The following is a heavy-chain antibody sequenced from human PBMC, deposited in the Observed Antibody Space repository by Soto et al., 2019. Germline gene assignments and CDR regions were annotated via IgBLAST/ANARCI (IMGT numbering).Heavy chain of an antibody. CDR1: GGTFSSYA. CDR2: IIPIFGTA. D-gene: IGHD6-13*01. J-gene: IGHJ5*02. Sequence: ASVKVSCKASGGTFSSYAISWVRQAPGQGLEWMGGIIPIFGTANYAQKFQGRVTITADESTSTAYMELSSLGSEDTAVYYCASAVGHSSRLIYNWFDPWGQGTLVTVSS. CDR3: ASAVGHSSRLIYNWFDP. V-gene: IGHV1-69*13.